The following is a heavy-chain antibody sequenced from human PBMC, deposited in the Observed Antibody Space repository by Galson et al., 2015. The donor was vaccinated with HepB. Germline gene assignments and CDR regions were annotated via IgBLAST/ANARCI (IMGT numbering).Heavy chain of an antibody. V-gene: IGHV1-58*02. CDR2: IVVGSGNT. D-gene: IGHD2-2*01. CDR3: AADSPGQDRSSTSCPLYYYYYGMDV. J-gene: IGHJ6*02. Sequence: SCKASGFTFTSSAMQWVRQARGQRLEWIGWIVVGSGNTNYAQKFQERVTITRDMSTSTAYMELSSLRSEDTAVYYCAADSPGQDRSSTSCPLYYYYYGMDVWGQGTTVTVSS. CDR1: GFTFTSSA.